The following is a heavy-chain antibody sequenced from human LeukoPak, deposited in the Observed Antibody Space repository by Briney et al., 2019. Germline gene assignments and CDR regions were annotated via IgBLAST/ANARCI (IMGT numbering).Heavy chain of an antibody. CDR1: GFNFSSYA. V-gene: IGHV3-30-3*01. CDR3: ASPHSSGWYYFDY. D-gene: IGHD6-19*01. J-gene: IGHJ4*02. Sequence: GGSLRLSCSASGFNFSSYAMHWVRQAPGKGLEWVAVISYDGSNKYYADSVKGRFTISRDNSKNTLYLQMNSLRAEDTAVYYCASPHSSGWYYFDYWGQGTLVTVSS. CDR2: ISYDGSNK.